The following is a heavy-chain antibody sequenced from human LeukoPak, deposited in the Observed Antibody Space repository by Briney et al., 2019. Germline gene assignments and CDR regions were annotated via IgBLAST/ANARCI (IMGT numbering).Heavy chain of an antibody. CDR2: INPKSGGT. V-gene: IGHV1-2*02. J-gene: IGHJ4*01. D-gene: IGHD3-16*01. CDR1: GYIFTDYY. Sequence: ASVKVSCKASGYIFTDYYLHWVRQAPGRGLEWMAWINPKSGGTKYAQKFEGRVTMTRDTSSSTAYMEVSRLRSDDTAVYYCTRDRITEEGGHGAYCGHRIPVTVSS. CDR3: TRDRITEEGGHGAY.